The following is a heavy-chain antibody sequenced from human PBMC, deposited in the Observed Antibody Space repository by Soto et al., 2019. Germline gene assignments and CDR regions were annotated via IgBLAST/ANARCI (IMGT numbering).Heavy chain of an antibody. CDR1: GFTFSGYA. Sequence: EVQLLESGGDLVQPGRSLRLSCAASGFTFSGYAMSWVRQAPGKGLEWVSVIHGGGNSAYYAGSVKGRFTISRDNSKNTLYLQMSSLRGEDTAVYYCAKNRARVTTSWHFDYWGQGTLVTVSS. D-gene: IGHD4-17*01. V-gene: IGHV3-23*01. CDR3: AKNRARVTTSWHFDY. CDR2: IHGGGNSA. J-gene: IGHJ4*02.